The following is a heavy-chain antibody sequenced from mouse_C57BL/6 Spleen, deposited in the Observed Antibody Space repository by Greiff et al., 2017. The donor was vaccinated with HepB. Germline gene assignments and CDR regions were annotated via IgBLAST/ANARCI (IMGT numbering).Heavy chain of an antibody. CDR2: INPSNGGT. CDR3: ARYGLRIGMDD. CDR1: GYTFTSYW. D-gene: IGHD2-4*01. Sequence: QVQLQQPGTELVKPGASVKLSCKASGYTFTSYWMHWVKQRPGQGLEWIGNINPSNGGTNYNEKFKSKSTMTVDKSSSTAYMQLSSLTSEDSAVYYCARYGLRIGMDDWGQGTSVTVSS. V-gene: IGHV1-53*01. J-gene: IGHJ4*01.